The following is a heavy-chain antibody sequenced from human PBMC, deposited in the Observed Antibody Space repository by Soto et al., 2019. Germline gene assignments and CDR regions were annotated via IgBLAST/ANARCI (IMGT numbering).Heavy chain of an antibody. CDR2: IKQDGSEK. CDR1: GFTFSSYW. CDR3: ARSESDCSSTSCYESAYYYYYMDV. V-gene: IGHV3-7*01. J-gene: IGHJ6*03. Sequence: PGGSLRLSCAASGFTFSSYWMSWVRQAPGKGLEWVANIKQDGSEKYYVDSVKGRFTISRDNAKNSLYLQMNSLRAEDTAVYYCARSESDCSSTSCYESAYYYYYMDVWGKGTTVTVSS. D-gene: IGHD2-2*01.